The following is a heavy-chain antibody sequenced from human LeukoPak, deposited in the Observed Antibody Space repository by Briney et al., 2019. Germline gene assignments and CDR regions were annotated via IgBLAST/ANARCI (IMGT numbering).Heavy chain of an antibody. V-gene: IGHV3-23*01. CDR1: RFTFSSSA. CDR2: ISNDGGYT. CDR3: AKQLGYCSDGSCYFPY. D-gene: IGHD2-15*01. Sequence: GGSLRLSCAASRFTFSSSAMSWVRQAPGKGLEWVSAISNDGGYTYYADSVQGRFTISRDNSKSTLCLQMNSLRAEDTAVYYCAKQLGYCSDGSCYFPYWGQGTLVTVSS. J-gene: IGHJ4*02.